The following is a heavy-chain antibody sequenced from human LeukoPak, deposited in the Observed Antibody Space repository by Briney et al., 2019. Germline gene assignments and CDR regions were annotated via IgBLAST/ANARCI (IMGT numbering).Heavy chain of an antibody. Sequence: SETLSLTCTVSGYSISNDYYWGWIRQPPGKGLEWIGSFYHSGSTYYNPSLKSRVTISLDKSKNQVSLKLNSVTAADTAVYYCARALGAFDIWGQGTMVTVSS. J-gene: IGHJ3*02. CDR2: FYHSGST. CDR1: GYSISNDYY. CDR3: ARALGAFDI. V-gene: IGHV4-38-2*02.